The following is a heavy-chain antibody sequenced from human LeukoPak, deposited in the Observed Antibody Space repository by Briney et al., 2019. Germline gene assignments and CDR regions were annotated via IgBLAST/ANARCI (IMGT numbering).Heavy chain of an antibody. CDR3: ARHVVAVGFDY. CDR2: ITSSSSYI. V-gene: IGHV3-21*01. Sequence: GGSLRLSCAASGFTFSSYSMNWVRQAPGKGLEWVSSITSSSSYIYYADSVKGRFTISRDNAKNSLYLQMNGLRAEDTAVYYCARHVVAVGFDYWGQGTLVTVSS. J-gene: IGHJ4*02. CDR1: GFTFSSYS. D-gene: IGHD3-22*01.